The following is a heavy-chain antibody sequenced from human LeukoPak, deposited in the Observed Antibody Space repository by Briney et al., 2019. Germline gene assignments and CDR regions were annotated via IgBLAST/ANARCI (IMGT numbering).Heavy chain of an antibody. Sequence: SETLSLTCAVYGGSFSGYYWSWIRQPPGKGLEWIGEINHSGSTNYNPSLKSRVTISVDTSKNQFSLKLSSVTAADTAVYYCASLDDYGDNEGYWGQGTLVNVSS. V-gene: IGHV4-34*01. J-gene: IGHJ4*02. CDR3: ASLDDYGDNEGY. D-gene: IGHD4-17*01. CDR2: INHSGST. CDR1: GGSFSGYY.